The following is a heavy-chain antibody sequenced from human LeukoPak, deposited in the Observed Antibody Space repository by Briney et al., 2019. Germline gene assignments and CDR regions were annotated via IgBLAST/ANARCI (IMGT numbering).Heavy chain of an antibody. CDR2: ISGSGGRT. J-gene: IGHJ4*02. D-gene: IGHD6-13*01. CDR1: GFTFSSYD. V-gene: IGHV3-23*01. CDR3: AKGGDSSSWNFDY. Sequence: ASLRLSCAASGFTFSSYDMSWVRQAPGKGLEWVSGISGSGGRTYYADSVKGRFTISRDNSKNTLYLQMNSLSAEDSAVYYCAKGGDSSSWNFDYWGQGTLVAVSS.